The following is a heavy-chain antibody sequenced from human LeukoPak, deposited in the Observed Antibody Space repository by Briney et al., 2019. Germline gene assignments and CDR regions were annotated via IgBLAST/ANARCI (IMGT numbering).Heavy chain of an antibody. D-gene: IGHD6-19*01. CDR3: GVHSSGWYQSPLDY. V-gene: IGHV3-23*01. CDR1: GFTFSSYG. Sequence: GGSLRLSCAASGFTFSSYGMHWVRQAPGKGLEWVSAISGSGGSTYYADSVKGRFTISRDNSKNTLYLQMNSLRAEDTAVYYCGVHSSGWYQSPLDYWGQGTLVTVSS. CDR2: ISGSGGST. J-gene: IGHJ4*02.